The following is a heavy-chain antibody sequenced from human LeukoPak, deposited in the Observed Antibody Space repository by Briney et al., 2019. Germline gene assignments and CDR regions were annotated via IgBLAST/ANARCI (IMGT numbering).Heavy chain of an antibody. CDR2: IYPGDSDT. Sequence: GESLKISCKGSGYSFTTYWIGWVRQMPGKGLEWMGIIYPGDSDTRYSPSFQGQVTISADKSISTAYLQWSSLKASDTAMYYCARQSSRVSSGYYRVFDNWGQGTLVTVSS. J-gene: IGHJ5*02. CDR3: ARQSSRVSSGYYRVFDN. D-gene: IGHD3-22*01. V-gene: IGHV5-51*01. CDR1: GYSFTTYW.